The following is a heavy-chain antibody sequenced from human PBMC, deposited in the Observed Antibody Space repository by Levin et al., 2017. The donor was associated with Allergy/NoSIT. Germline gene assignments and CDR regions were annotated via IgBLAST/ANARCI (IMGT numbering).Heavy chain of an antibody. J-gene: IGHJ3*02. CDR3: ARGAPPSDAFDI. CDR2: ISYDGSNK. D-gene: IGHD1-26*01. CDR1: GFTFSSYA. Sequence: GGSLRLSRAASGFTFSSYAMHWVRQAPGKGLEWVAVISYDGSNKYYADSVKGRFTISRDNSKNTLYLQMNSLRAEDTAVYYCARGAPPSDAFDIWGQGTMVTVSS. V-gene: IGHV3-30*04.